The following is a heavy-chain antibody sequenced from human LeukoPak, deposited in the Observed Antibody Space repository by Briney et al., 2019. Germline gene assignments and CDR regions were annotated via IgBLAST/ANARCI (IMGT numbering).Heavy chain of an antibody. J-gene: IGHJ4*02. CDR1: SYSINSNYY. CDR3: ARGFRGDNFDY. V-gene: IGHV4-38-2*02. CDR2: MYHSGST. D-gene: IGHD7-27*01. Sequence: SETLSLTCSVSSYSINSNYYWGWIRQPPGKGLEWIGTMYHSGSTNYNPSLKSRVTISVDTSKNQFSLKLSSVTAADTAVYFCARGFRGDNFDYWGQGTLVTVSS.